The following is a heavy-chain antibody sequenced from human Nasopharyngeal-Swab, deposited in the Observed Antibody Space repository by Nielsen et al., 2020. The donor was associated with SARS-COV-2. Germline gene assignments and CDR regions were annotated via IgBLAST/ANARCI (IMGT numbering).Heavy chain of an antibody. CDR1: GYTFNNYY. CDR3: AVAGGGILGTYYYYGMDV. D-gene: IGHD3-16*01. V-gene: IGHV1-46*02. Sequence: ASVKVSCKASGYTFNNYYIHWVRQAPGQGLEWMGMINPGSGGTTYAQKFQGRVTMTRDTSTSTVFMDLSSLRSEDTAVYYCAVAGGGILGTYYYYGMDVWGQGTTVTVSS. J-gene: IGHJ6*02. CDR2: INPGSGGT.